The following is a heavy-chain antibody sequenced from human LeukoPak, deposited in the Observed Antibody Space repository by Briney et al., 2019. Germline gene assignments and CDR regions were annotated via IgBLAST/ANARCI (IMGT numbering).Heavy chain of an antibody. D-gene: IGHD1-20*01. Sequence: ASVKVSCKASGYTFTGYYMHWVRQAPGQGLEWMGWINPNSGGTNYAQKFQGWVTMTRDTSINTAYMELSRLRSDGTAVYYCARGGITGTTRGPTRLNDAFDIWGQGTMVTVSS. CDR2: INPNSGGT. V-gene: IGHV1-2*04. J-gene: IGHJ3*02. CDR3: ARGGITGTTRGPTRLNDAFDI. CDR1: GYTFTGYY.